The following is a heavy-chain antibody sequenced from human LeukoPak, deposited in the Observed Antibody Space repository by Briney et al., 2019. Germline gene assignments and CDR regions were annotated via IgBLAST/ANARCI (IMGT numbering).Heavy chain of an antibody. D-gene: IGHD5-18*01. Sequence: SETLSLTCTVSGGSISSSSYYWGWIRQPPGKGLEWIGSIYYSGSTYYNPSLKSRVTISVDTSKNQFSLKLSSVTAADTAVYYCASMSSRGYSYGYGGDLDYWGQGTLVTVSS. CDR3: ASMSSRGYSYGYGGDLDY. CDR2: IYYSGST. CDR1: GGSISSSSYY. J-gene: IGHJ4*02. V-gene: IGHV4-39*07.